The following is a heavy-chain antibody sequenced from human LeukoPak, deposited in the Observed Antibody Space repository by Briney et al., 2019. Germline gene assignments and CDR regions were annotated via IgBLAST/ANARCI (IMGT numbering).Heavy chain of an antibody. CDR3: AKGGIMTTVTTGSDLRPHPLSWYFDL. CDR2: ISGSGGST. V-gene: IGHV3-23*01. D-gene: IGHD4-17*01. J-gene: IGHJ2*01. Sequence: GGSLRLSCAASGFTFSSYAMSWVRQAPGKGLEWVSAISGSGGSTYYADSVKGRFTISRDNSKNTLYLQMNSLRAEDTAVYYCAKGGIMTTVTTGSDLRPHPLSWYFDLWGRGTLVTVSS. CDR1: GFTFSSYA.